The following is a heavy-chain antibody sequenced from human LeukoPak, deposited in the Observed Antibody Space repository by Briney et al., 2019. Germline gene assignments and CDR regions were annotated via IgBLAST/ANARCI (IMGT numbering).Heavy chain of an antibody. D-gene: IGHD3-10*01. CDR2: ISSSGSTI. CDR1: GFTFSSYE. J-gene: IGHJ5*02. CDR3: ARDPRWFGGLLPNWFDP. V-gene: IGHV3-48*03. Sequence: GGSLRLSCAASGFTFSSYEMNWVRQAPGKGLEWVSYISSSGSTIYYADSVKGRFTISRDNAKNSLYLQMNSLRAEDTAVYYCARDPRWFGGLLPNWFDPWGQGTLVTVSS.